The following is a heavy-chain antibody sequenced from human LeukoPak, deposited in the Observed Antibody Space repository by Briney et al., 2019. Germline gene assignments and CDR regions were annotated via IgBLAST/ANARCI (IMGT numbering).Heavy chain of an antibody. CDR3: ARSVQSYGRPYFDY. CDR2: IYYSGST. D-gene: IGHD5-18*01. Sequence: PSETLSLTCTVSGGSISSYYWSWIRQPPGKGLEWIGYIYYSGSTNYNPSLKSRVTISVDTSKNQFSLKLSSVTAADTAVYYCARSVQSYGRPYFDYWGQGTLATVSS. CDR1: GGSISSYY. V-gene: IGHV4-59*01. J-gene: IGHJ4*02.